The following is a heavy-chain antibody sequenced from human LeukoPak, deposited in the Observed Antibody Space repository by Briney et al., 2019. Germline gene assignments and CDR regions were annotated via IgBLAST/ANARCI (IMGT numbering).Heavy chain of an antibody. D-gene: IGHD2-15*01. CDR3: AKAVQDIVVVVAARWGFYGMDV. CDR1: GFTFSSYA. Sequence: GSLRLSCAASGFTFSSYAMSWVRQAPGKGLEWVSAFSGSGGSTNYADSVKGRFTISRDNSKNTLYLQMNSLRAEDTAVYYCAKAVQDIVVVVAARWGFYGMDVWGKGTTVTVSS. J-gene: IGHJ6*04. CDR2: FSGSGGST. V-gene: IGHV3-23*01.